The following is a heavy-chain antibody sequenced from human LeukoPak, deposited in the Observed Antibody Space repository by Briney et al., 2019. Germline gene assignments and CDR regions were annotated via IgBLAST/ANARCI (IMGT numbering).Heavy chain of an antibody. CDR3: ARDRVMGGTTTCEY. Sequence: ASVKVSCKASGYTVTSYYIHWVRQAPGQGLEWMGIINPGVGSTTYAQKFQGRVTMTRDTSTSTVYMELSSLRSEDTAVYYCARDRVMGGTTTCEYWGQGTLVTVSS. CDR1: GYTVTSYY. J-gene: IGHJ4*02. V-gene: IGHV1-46*01. CDR2: INPGVGST. D-gene: IGHD1-7*01.